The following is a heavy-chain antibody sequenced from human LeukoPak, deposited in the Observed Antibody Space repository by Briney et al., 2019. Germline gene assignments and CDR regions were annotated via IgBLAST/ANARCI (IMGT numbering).Heavy chain of an antibody. V-gene: IGHV1-69*13. CDR3: ARTVVYSTSSPYYYGMDV. CDR1: GGTFSSYA. CDR2: IIPIFGTA. Sequence: SVKVSCKASGGTFSSYAISWVRQAPGQGLVWMGGIIPIFGTANYAQKFQGRVTITADESTSTAYMELSSLRSDDTAVYYRARTVVYSTSSPYYYGMDVWGQGTTVTVSS. J-gene: IGHJ6*02. D-gene: IGHD6-6*01.